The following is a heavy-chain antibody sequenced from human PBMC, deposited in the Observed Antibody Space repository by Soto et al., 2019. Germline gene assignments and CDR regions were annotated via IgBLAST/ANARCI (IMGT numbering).Heavy chain of an antibody. CDR3: ARHGGAGYSRSWYGSIDY. J-gene: IGHJ4*02. V-gene: IGHV4-39*01. Sequence: PSETLSLTCTVSGGSISSSSYYWGWIRQPPGKGLEWIGSIYYSGSTYYNPSLKSRVTISVDTSKNQFSLKLSSVTAADTAVYYCARHGGAGYSRSWYGSIDYWGQGTLVTVSS. CDR2: IYYSGST. D-gene: IGHD6-13*01. CDR1: GGSISSSSYY.